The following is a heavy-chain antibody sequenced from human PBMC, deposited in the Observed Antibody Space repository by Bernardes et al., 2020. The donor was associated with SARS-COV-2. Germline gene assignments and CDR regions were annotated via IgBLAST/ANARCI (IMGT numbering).Heavy chain of an antibody. CDR3: ARDLGWYSSSHHGLDV. V-gene: IGHV3-33*05. CDR1: GFTFSSYG. D-gene: IGHD6-13*01. J-gene: IGHJ6*02. CDR2: ISYDGSIK. Sequence: GGSLRLSCAASGFTFSSYGMHWVRQAPGKGLEWVAVISYDGSIKYYADSVKGRFTISRDNSKNTLYLEISNLRVEDTAVFFCARDLGWYSSSHHGLDVWGQGATVTVSS.